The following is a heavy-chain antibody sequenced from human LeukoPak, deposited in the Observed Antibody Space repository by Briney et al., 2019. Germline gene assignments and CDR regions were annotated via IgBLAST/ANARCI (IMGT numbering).Heavy chain of an antibody. CDR2: IYYSGST. Sequence: SETLSLTCAVYGGSFSGYYWSWIRQPPGKGLEWIGYIYYSGSTNYNPSLKSRVTISVDTSKNQFSLKLSSVTAADTAVYYCARHVGTSHRSYYFDYWGQGTLVTVSS. CDR3: ARHVGTSHRSYYFDY. J-gene: IGHJ4*02. CDR1: GGSFSGYY. D-gene: IGHD1-14*01. V-gene: IGHV4-59*08.